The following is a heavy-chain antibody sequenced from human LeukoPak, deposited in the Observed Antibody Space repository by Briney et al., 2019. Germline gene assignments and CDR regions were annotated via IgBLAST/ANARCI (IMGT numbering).Heavy chain of an antibody. CDR3: AKYLYQNYYYGMDV. CDR2: ISGSGGST. Sequence: GASLRLSCAASGFTFSSHAMSWVRQAPGKGLEWVSAISGSGGSTYYADSVKGRFTISRDNSKNTLYLQMNSLRAEDTAVYSCAKYLYQNYYYGMDVWGQGTTVTVSS. J-gene: IGHJ6*02. V-gene: IGHV3-23*01. CDR1: GFTFSSHA. D-gene: IGHD2-2*01.